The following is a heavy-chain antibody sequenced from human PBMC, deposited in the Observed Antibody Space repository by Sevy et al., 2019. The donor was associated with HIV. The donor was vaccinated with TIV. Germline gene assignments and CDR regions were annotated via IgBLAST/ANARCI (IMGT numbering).Heavy chain of an antibody. CDR2: MRPNSGEV. CDR1: RSTFVSND. CDR3: AQGYYFTY. D-gene: IGHD3-22*01. Sequence: ASVKVSCKASRSTFVSNDINWLRQAPGQGLEWVAWMRPNSGEVGYAQKFQGRVTMTRNISITTAYMELGRLRFDDTAVYYCAQGYYFTYWGQGTVVTVSS. J-gene: IGHJ4*02. V-gene: IGHV1-8*01.